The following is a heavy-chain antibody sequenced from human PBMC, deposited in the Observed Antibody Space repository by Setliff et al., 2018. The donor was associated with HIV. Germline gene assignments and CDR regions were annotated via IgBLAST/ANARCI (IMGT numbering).Heavy chain of an antibody. D-gene: IGHD3-10*01. J-gene: IGHJ4*02. CDR3: ARDKADYYGSGSYLDY. CDR2: IIPIFGTA. V-gene: IGHV1-69*13. Sequence: SVKVSCKASGGTFSSYAISWVRQAPGQGLEWMGGIIPIFGTANYAQKFQGRVTITADESTSTAYMELSSLRSEDTAVYCCARDKADYYGSGSYLDYWGQGTLVTVSS. CDR1: GGTFSSYA.